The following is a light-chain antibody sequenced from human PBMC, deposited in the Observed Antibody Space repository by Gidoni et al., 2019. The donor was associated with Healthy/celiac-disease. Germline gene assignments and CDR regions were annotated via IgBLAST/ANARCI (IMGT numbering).Light chain of an antibody. Sequence: EIALTQSPATLSLSPGERATLSCRASQSVSSYLAWYQQKPVQAPRLLIYDSSNRATGIPARFSGSGSGTDFTLTISSLEPEDFAVYYCQQRSNWPLLTFGGGTKVEIK. CDR2: DSS. CDR3: QQRSNWPLLT. J-gene: IGKJ4*01. CDR1: QSVSSY. V-gene: IGKV3-11*01.